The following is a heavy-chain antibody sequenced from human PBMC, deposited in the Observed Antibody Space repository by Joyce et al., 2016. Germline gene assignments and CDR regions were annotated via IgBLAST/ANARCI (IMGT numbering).Heavy chain of an antibody. CDR3: AREVAHIEHYFDY. CDR1: GGFISSGPYY. J-gene: IGHJ4*02. Sequence: QVQLQESGPGLVKPSQTLSLTCTVSGGFISSGPYYWSWIRQHQGKGLEWIGFIYYSGSTYYNPSLQSRVTISVDTSKNQFSLKLSSVTAADTAVYYCAREVAHIEHYFDYWGQGTLVTVSS. V-gene: IGHV4-31*03. CDR2: IYYSGST.